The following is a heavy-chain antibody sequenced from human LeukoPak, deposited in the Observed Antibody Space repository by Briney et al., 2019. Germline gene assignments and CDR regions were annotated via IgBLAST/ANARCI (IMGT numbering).Heavy chain of an antibody. V-gene: IGHV3-33*05. CDR1: GFVFSTYG. D-gene: IGHD5-24*01. CDR2: ISFDGSNK. CDR3: ARAYGAATIFY. Sequence: GGSLGLSCAASGFVFSTYGMHWVRQAPGKGLEWLSFISFDGSNKKSVDSVEGRFTLSRDNSKNTLYLQMNSLRVEDTAVYYCARAYGAATIFYWGQGTLVTVSS. J-gene: IGHJ4*02.